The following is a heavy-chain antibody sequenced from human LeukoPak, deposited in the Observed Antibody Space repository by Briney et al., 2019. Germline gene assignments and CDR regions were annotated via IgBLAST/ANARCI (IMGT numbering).Heavy chain of an antibody. CDR2: ISGSGGST. CDR3: AKRGYCSVASCSQTPYYFDY. V-gene: IGHV3-23*01. D-gene: IGHD2-15*01. J-gene: IGHJ4*02. CDR1: GFTFSSYA. Sequence: GGSLGLSCAASGFTFSSYAMSWVRQAPGKGLEWVSAISGSGGSTYYADSVKGRFTMSRDNSRNTLYLQMNNLRAEDTAVYYCAKRGYCSVASCSQTPYYFDYWGQGTLVTVSS.